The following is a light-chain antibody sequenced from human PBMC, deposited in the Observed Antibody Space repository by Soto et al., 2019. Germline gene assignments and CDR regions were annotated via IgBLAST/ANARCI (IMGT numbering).Light chain of an antibody. V-gene: IGKV3-15*01. CDR3: QQYNDWPRT. J-gene: IGKJ1*01. CDR2: GAS. CDR1: QSVASN. Sequence: DIIMTQSPATLSVSPGERATLSCRASQSVASNLAWYQQKVGQAPRLLIYGASTRATGIPATFSGSGSGTEFTLSITSLRSEDFAFYYCQQYNDWPRTFGQGTKVEIK.